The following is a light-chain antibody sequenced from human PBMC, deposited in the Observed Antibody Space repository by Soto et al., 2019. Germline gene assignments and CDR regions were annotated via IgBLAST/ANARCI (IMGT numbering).Light chain of an antibody. CDR3: TSYAGGNNV. CDR2: EVN. V-gene: IGLV2-8*01. J-gene: IGLJ1*01. Sequence: QSALTQPPSASGSPGQSVTISCTGTSSDVGGYNYVSWYQQYPGKVPKLMVYEVNKRPSGVPDRFSGSKSGNTASLTVSGLQAEDEADYYCTSYAGGNNVFGTGTNVTVL. CDR1: SSDVGGYNY.